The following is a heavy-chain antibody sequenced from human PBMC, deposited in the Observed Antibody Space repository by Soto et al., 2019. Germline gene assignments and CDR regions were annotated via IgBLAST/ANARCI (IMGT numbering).Heavy chain of an antibody. CDR1: GGSISSYY. CDR2: IYYSGST. CDR3: ARVGDSSGYYHYFDY. J-gene: IGHJ4*02. V-gene: IGHV4-59*01. D-gene: IGHD3-22*01. Sequence: PSETLSLTCTVSGGSISSYYWSWIRQPPGKGLEWIGYIYYSGSTNYNPSLKSRVTISVDTSKNQFSLKLSSVTAADTAVYYCARVGDSSGYYHYFDYWGQGTLVTVSS.